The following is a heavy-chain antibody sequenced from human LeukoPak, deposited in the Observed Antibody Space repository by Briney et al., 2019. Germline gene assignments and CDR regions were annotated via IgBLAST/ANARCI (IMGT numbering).Heavy chain of an antibody. D-gene: IGHD6-19*01. CDR3: AREATWGQWYFDH. CDR1: TFTFNNHG. J-gene: IGHJ4*02. Sequence: PGGSLRLSCATSTFTFNNHGMHWVRQAPGKGLEWVAVIAADGGVKHYTYSVKGRFVLTRDDSKNTVYLEMNNVKVEDTAVYYCAREATWGQWYFDHWGQGAPVIVSS. V-gene: IGHV3-30*03. CDR2: IAADGGVK.